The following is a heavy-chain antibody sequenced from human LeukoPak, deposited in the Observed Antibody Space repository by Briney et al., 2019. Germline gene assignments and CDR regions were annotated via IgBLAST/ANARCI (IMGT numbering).Heavy chain of an antibody. CDR3: ARPHYYDSIGYYFDY. Sequence: PGESLKISCKGSGYSFTNYWIGWMRQMPGNGLEWMGIIYPGDSDIRVSPSFQGQVTISADQSLSTAYLQWSSLKASDTAICYCARPHYYDSIGYYFDYWRQGTLVTVSS. CDR2: IYPGDSDI. J-gene: IGHJ4*02. D-gene: IGHD3-22*01. V-gene: IGHV5-51*01. CDR1: GYSFTNYW.